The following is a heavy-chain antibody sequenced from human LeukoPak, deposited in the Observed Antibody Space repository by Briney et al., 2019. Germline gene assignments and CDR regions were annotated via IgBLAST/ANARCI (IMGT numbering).Heavy chain of an antibody. Sequence: PSETLSLTCAVSGGSISSSNWWSWVRQPPGKGLEWIGEIYHSGSTNYNPSLKSRVTISVGKSKNQFSLELSSVTAADTAVYYCSRGLINGHDFDYWGQGTVVTVSS. CDR1: GGSISSSNW. D-gene: IGHD2-8*01. V-gene: IGHV4-4*02. CDR2: IYHSGST. J-gene: IGHJ4*02. CDR3: SRGLINGHDFDY.